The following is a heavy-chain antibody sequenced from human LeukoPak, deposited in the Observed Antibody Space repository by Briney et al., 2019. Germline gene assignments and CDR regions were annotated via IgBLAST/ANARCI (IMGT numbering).Heavy chain of an antibody. D-gene: IGHD2-15*01. V-gene: IGHV3-23*01. CDR1: GFTFSSYA. Sequence: GGSLRLSCAASGFTFSSYAMNWVRQAPGKGLEWVSTISGSDDNTYYTDSVKGRFTISRDNSKNTLFLQMNSLRAEDTAIYYCAKNGDRGAYCTGGTCYPYFYYYMDVWGKGTTVTI. CDR2: ISGSDDNT. J-gene: IGHJ6*03. CDR3: AKNGDRGAYCTGGTCYPYFYYYMDV.